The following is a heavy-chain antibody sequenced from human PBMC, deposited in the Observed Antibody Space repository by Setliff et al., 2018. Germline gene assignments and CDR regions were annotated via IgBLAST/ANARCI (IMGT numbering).Heavy chain of an antibody. CDR3: ARYDSSGYHYYYGMDV. J-gene: IGHJ6*02. CDR2: IYPGDSDT. Sequence: SGESLKISCKGSGYSFTSYWIGWVRQMPGKGLEWMGIIYPGDSDTRYSPSFQGQVTISADKSISTAYPQWSSLKASDTAMYYCARYDSSGYHYYYGMDVWGQGTTVTVSS. V-gene: IGHV5-51*01. CDR1: GYSFTSYW. D-gene: IGHD3-22*01.